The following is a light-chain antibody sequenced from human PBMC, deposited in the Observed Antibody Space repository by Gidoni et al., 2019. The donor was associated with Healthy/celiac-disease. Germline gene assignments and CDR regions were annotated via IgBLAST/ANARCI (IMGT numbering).Light chain of an antibody. Sequence: EIVLTQSPATLSLSPGERATPSCRASQSVSSYLAWYQQKPGQAPRLLIYDASNRATGIPAMFSGSGSGTDFTLTISSLEPEDFAVYYCQQRSNWPMYTFGQGTKLEIK. CDR2: DAS. CDR3: QQRSNWPMYT. V-gene: IGKV3-11*01. J-gene: IGKJ2*01. CDR1: QSVSSY.